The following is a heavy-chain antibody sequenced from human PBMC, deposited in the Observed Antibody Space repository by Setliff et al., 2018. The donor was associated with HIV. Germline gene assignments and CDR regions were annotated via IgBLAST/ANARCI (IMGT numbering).Heavy chain of an antibody. Sequence: GWSLRLSCAASGFTFSDYWMTWVRQAPGKGLEWVANIKQDGSEKYYGDSAKGRFTISRDKSKNTLYLQMDSLRAEDTAVYYCARDWVDTAMADDYWGQGTLVTVSS. V-gene: IGHV3-7*01. J-gene: IGHJ4*02. CDR1: GFTFSDYW. CDR2: IKQDGSEK. CDR3: ARDWVDTAMADDY. D-gene: IGHD5-18*01.